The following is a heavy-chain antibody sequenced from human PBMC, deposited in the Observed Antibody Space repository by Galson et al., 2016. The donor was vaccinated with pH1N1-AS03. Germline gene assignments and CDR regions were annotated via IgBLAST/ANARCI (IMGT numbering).Heavy chain of an antibody. V-gene: IGHV1-69*13. J-gene: IGHJ4*02. CDR2: IIPIFGTA. CDR3: ARDKDDFWSGYSEY. Sequence: SVKVSCKASGGTFSSYGITWVRQAPGQGLEWMGGIIPIFGTANYAQKFQGRVTITADESTSRAYMELSNLKSEDTAVYYCARDKDDFWSGYSEYWGQGTLVTVSS. D-gene: IGHD3-3*01. CDR1: GGTFSSYG.